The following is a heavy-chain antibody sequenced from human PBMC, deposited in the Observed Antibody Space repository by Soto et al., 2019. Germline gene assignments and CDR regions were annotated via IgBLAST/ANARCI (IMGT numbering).Heavy chain of an antibody. J-gene: IGHJ4*01. CDR2: ISGYNANT. CDR1: GYTFHSFG. D-gene: IGHD3-3*01. Sequence: QVQLVQSGPEVKKPGASVKVSCKGSGYTFHSFGITWVRQAPGQGLEWMGWISGYNANTKDAQKFQGRVTLTTDTPTSTAHMELSSLRSADTALYYCARYFWSGRLTSHFDFWAHGTLVTVSS. CDR3: ARYFWSGRLTSHFDF. V-gene: IGHV1-18*01.